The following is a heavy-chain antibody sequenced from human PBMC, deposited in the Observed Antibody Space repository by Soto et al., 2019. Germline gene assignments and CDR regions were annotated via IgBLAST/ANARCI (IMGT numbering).Heavy chain of an antibody. J-gene: IGHJ4*02. CDR3: AKDKGVFNWATSYFDY. CDR1: GFTFSNYA. V-gene: IGHV3-30*18. D-gene: IGHD1-1*01. CDR2: TSYDGNNE. Sequence: GGSLRLSCPASGFTFSNYAMHWVRQAPGKGLEWVALTSYDGNNEYYTDSVKGRFTISRDNSKNTLFLQLNSPRPEDTAVYYCAKDKGVFNWATSYFDYWGQGALVTVSS.